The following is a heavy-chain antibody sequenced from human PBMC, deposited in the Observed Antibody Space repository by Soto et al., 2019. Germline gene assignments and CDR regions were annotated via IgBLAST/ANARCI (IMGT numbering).Heavy chain of an antibody. CDR3: ARDPRYDSSGYYDP. D-gene: IGHD3-22*01. CDR2: IYYSGST. J-gene: IGHJ5*02. V-gene: IGHV4-31*03. CDR1: GGSISSGGYY. Sequence: QVQLQESGPGLVKPSQTLSLTCTVSGGSISSGGYYWSWIRQHPGKGLEWIGYIYYSGSTYYNPSLKSRVTISVDTSKSQFSMKLSSVTAADTAVYYCARDPRYDSSGYYDPWGQGTRGTVSS.